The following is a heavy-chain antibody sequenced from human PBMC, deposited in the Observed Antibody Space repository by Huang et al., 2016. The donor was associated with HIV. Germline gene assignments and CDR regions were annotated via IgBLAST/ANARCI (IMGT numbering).Heavy chain of an antibody. V-gene: IGHV4-34*02. Sequence: QVQLEQWGAGLLKASETLSLTCAVYGGSFSGYYGNWSLHAPGKGLEWVGEINHSCNTNYIPARKSRVNMSVDTSKSQFSLYLTSLSAADTGTYFCTRRYNSRRDYWGRGTLVTVHS. D-gene: IGHD3-22*01. CDR1: GGSFSGYY. J-gene: IGHJ4*02. CDR3: TRRYNSRRDY. CDR2: INHSCNT.